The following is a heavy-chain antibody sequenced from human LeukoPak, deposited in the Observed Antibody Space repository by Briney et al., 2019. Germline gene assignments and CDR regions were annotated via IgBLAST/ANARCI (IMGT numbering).Heavy chain of an antibody. D-gene: IGHD3-22*01. CDR3: AHRGYYYDSSGYNWFDP. Sequence: SGPTLVKPTQTLTLTCSFSGFLLSTSGVGVGWIRHPPGKALEWLALIYWNDDKRYSPSLKSRLTITKDTSKNQVVLTMTNMDPVDTATYYCAHRGYYYDSSGYNWFDPWGQGTLVTVSS. CDR1: GFLLSTSGVG. V-gene: IGHV2-5*01. J-gene: IGHJ5*02. CDR2: IYWNDDK.